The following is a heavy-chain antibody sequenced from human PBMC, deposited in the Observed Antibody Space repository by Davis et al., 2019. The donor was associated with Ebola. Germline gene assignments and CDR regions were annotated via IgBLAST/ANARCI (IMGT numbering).Heavy chain of an antibody. D-gene: IGHD1-26*01. CDR1: GFIFSTYG. V-gene: IGHV3-30*03. J-gene: IGHJ4*02. CDR3: ASGLVGGQGGFDF. Sequence: PGGSLRLSCAASGFIFSTYGMHWVRQAPGKGLDWVAVISSDGSTKYYADSVKGRFTVSRDNSKNTLYLQMNSLRPEDTAVYFCASGLVGGQGGFDFWGQGNLVTASS. CDR2: ISSDGSTK.